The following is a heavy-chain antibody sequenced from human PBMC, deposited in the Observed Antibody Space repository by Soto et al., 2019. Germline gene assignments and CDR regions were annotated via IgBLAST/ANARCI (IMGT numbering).Heavy chain of an antibody. J-gene: IGHJ4*02. V-gene: IGHV3-20*01. CDR1: GFTFDDYG. Sequence: EVQLAESGGGVVRPGGSLRLSCAASGFTFDDYGMSWVRQAPGKGLEWVSGINWNGGSTGYADSVKGRFTISRDNAKNSLYLQMNSLRAEDTALYHCARSKGLRFLEWPIDYWGQGTLVTVSS. D-gene: IGHD3-3*01. CDR3: ARSKGLRFLEWPIDY. CDR2: INWNGGST.